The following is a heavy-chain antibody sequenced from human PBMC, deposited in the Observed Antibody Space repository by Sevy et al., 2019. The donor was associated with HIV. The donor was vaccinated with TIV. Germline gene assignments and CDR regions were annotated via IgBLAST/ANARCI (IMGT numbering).Heavy chain of an antibody. V-gene: IGHV1-24*01. CDR3: AVTKDYYDSSGYPFDY. Sequence: ALVKVSCKVSGYTLTQFSMHWVRQAPGKGLEWMATFDPEDDETIYAQRLQGRVTMTEDTSTDKAYMELSSLRSDDTAVYYCAVTKDYYDSSGYPFDYWGQGSLVTVSS. CDR2: FDPEDDET. CDR1: GYTLTQFS. J-gene: IGHJ4*02. D-gene: IGHD3-22*01.